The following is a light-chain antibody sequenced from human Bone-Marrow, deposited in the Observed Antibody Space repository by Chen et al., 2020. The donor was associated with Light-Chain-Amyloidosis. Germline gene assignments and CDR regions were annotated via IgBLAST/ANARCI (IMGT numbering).Light chain of an antibody. J-gene: IGKJ4*01. CDR1: QTISSNY. V-gene: IGKV3-20*01. Sequence: EIVLTQSPGTLSLSPGEGANLSCRASQTISSNYLTCYQQKFGQAPRLLIYGSSNRATGIPDRFTGSGSGTDFTLAINRLEPEDFAMYYCQQYGTSPLTFGGGTKVEIK. CDR3: QQYGTSPLT. CDR2: GSS.